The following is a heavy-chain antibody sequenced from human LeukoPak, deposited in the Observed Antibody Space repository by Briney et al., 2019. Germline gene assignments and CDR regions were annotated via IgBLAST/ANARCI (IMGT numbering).Heavy chain of an antibody. Sequence: QPGRSLRLSCTASGFTFSSYAMSWVRQAPGKGLEWVSIISGSGYSTYYADSVKGRFTISRDNSKNTLYLQMNSLRAEDTAVYYCAKVLGMYGSSGYAWYFDYWGQGTLVTVSS. CDR3: AKVLGMYGSSGYAWYFDY. D-gene: IGHD6-25*01. J-gene: IGHJ4*02. V-gene: IGHV3-23*01. CDR1: GFTFSSYA. CDR2: ISGSGYST.